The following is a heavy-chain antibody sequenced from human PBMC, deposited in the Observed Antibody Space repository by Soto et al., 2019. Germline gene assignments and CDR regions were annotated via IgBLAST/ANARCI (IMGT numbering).Heavy chain of an antibody. V-gene: IGHV3-30-3*01. D-gene: IGHD6-13*01. CDR2: ISYDGSNK. CDR3: AREREQQLVHDY. Sequence: QVQLVESGGGVVQPGRSLRLSCAASGFTFSSYAMHWVRQAPGKGLEWVAVISYDGSNKYYADSVKGRFTISRDNSKNTLYLQMNSLRAEDTAGYYCAREREQQLVHDYWGQGTLVTVSS. J-gene: IGHJ4*02. CDR1: GFTFSSYA.